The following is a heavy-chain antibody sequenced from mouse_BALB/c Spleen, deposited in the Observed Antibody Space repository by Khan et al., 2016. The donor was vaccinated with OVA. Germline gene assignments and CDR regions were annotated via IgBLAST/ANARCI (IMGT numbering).Heavy chain of an antibody. CDR1: GYTFINYW. J-gene: IGHJ2*01. CDR2: INPSTGYT. D-gene: IGHD1-1*01. CDR3: ARRGLRWDFDY. Sequence: QVQLQQSGAELAKPGASVKMSCKASGYTFINYWILWVKQRPGQGLEWIGSINPSTGYTEYNQNFKDQATLTADKSSSTAYMQLSSLTSEDSAVYYCARRGLRWDFDYWGQGTTLTVSS. V-gene: IGHV1-7*01.